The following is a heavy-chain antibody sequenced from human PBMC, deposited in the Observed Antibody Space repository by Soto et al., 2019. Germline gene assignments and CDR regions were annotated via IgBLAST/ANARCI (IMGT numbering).Heavy chain of an antibody. CDR2: ISSSGSTI. V-gene: IGHV3-11*01. D-gene: IGHD3-3*01. CDR1: GFTFSDYY. Sequence: GGSLRLSCAASGFTFSDYYMSWIRQAPGKGLEWVSYISSSGSTIYYADSVKGRFTISRDNAKNSLYLQMNSLRAEDTAVYYCARPPVARTTRFYDFWSGYYNPAGSWFDPWGQGTLVTVSS. CDR3: ARPPVARTTRFYDFWSGYYNPAGSWFDP. J-gene: IGHJ5*02.